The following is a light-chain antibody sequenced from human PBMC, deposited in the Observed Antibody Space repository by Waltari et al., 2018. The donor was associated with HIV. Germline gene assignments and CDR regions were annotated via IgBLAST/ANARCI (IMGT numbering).Light chain of an antibody. CDR1: NLGDKY. J-gene: IGLJ2*01. CDR2: QDS. CDR3: QAWDSSTPHVV. Sequence: SYELTQPPSVSVSPGQTASIPCSGDNLGDKYACWYQQKPGQSPVLVIYQDSKRPSGIPERFSGSNSGNTATLTISGTQAMDEADYYCQAWDSSTPHVVFGGGTKLTVL. V-gene: IGLV3-1*01.